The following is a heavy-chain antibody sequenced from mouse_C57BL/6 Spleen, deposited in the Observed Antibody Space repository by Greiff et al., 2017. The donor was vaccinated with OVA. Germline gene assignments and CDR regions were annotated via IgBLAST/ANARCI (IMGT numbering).Heavy chain of an antibody. CDR2: IDPSDRYT. J-gene: IGHJ3*01. CDR3: ARTDQGAWFAY. Sequence: QVQLQQPGAELVKPGASVKLSCKASGYTFTSYWMQWVKQRPGQGLEWIGEIDPSDRYTNYNQKFKGKATLTVDTSSSTAYMQLSSLTSEDSAVYYCARTDQGAWFAYWGQGTLVTVSA. CDR1: GYTFTSYW. V-gene: IGHV1-50*01.